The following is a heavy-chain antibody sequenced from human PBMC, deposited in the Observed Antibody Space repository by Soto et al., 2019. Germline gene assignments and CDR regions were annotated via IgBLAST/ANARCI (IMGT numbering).Heavy chain of an antibody. CDR2: INAGNGNT. J-gene: IGHJ4*02. V-gene: IGHV1-3*01. D-gene: IGHD3-22*01. CDR1: GYTFTSYA. CDR3: ARGSGYYYWDDY. Sequence: GASVKVYCKASGYTFTSYAMHWVRQAPGQRLEWMGWINAGNGNTKYSQKFQGRVTITRDTSASTAYMELSSLRSEDTAVYYCARGSGYYYWDDYWGQGTLVTVSS.